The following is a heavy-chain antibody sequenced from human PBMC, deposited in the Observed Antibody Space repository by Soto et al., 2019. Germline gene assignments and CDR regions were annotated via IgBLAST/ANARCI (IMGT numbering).Heavy chain of an antibody. CDR2: INHSGST. J-gene: IGHJ6*02. V-gene: IGHV4-34*01. CDR3: AIRTTIFGVVMPAYGMDV. Sequence: SETLSLTCAVHGGSFSGYYWSWIRQPPGKGLEWIGEINHSGSTNYNPSLKSRVTISVDTSKNQFSLKLSSVTAADTAVYYCAIRTTIFGVVMPAYGMDVWGQGTTVTVSS. D-gene: IGHD3-3*01. CDR1: GGSFSGYY.